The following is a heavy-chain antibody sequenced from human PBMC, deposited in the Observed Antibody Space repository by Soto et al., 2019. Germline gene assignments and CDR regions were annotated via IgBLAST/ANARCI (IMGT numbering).Heavy chain of an antibody. CDR3: ESDNYYDATGY. CDR1: GYTFTSYG. CDR2: ISAYNGNT. Sequence: ASVKVSCKASGYTFTSYGISWVRQAPGQGLEWMGWISAYNGNTNYAQKLQGRVTMTTDTSTSTAYMELRSLRSDETEVYYCESDNYYDATGYCGQGSLVPVSA. V-gene: IGHV1-18*01. J-gene: IGHJ4*02. D-gene: IGHD3-22*01.